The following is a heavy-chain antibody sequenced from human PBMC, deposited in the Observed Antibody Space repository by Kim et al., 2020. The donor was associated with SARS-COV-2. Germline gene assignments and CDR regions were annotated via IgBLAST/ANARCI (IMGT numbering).Heavy chain of an antibody. J-gene: IGHJ4*02. V-gene: IGHV4-59*08. CDR2: IHYTGNI. CDR1: GDSFDPYY. CDR3: ARHKGASFDS. Sequence: SETLSLTCAVSGDSFDPYYWSWIRQAPGKGLEWIGYIHYTGNIFYNPSLKSRVTISLDMSNKYFSLKLSSLSAADTAVYYCARHKGASFDSWGQGNLVTVSS.